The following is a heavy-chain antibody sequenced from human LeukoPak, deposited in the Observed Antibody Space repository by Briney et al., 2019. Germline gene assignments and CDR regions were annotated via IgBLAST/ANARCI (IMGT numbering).Heavy chain of an antibody. Sequence: GRSLRLSCAASGFTFSSYAMHWVRQAPGKGLEWVAVIPYDGSNKYYADSVKGRFTISRDNSKNTLYLQMNSLRAEDTAVYYCARVYDYVWGSYRNFDYWGQGTLVTVSS. CDR1: GFTFSSYA. V-gene: IGHV3-30-3*01. D-gene: IGHD3-16*02. J-gene: IGHJ4*02. CDR2: IPYDGSNK. CDR3: ARVYDYVWGSYRNFDY.